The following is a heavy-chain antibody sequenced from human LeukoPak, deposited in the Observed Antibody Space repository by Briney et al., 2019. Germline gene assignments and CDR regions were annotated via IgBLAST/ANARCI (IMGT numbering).Heavy chain of an antibody. D-gene: IGHD4-23*01. V-gene: IGHV4-34*01. CDR2: INHSGST. Sequence: SETLSLTCAVYGGSFSGYYWSCIRQPPGKGLEWIGEINHSGSTNYNPSLKSRVTISVDTSKNQFSLKLSSVTAADTAVYYCARSSPLNRWYFDYWGQGTLVTVSS. J-gene: IGHJ4*02. CDR3: ARSSPLNRWYFDY. CDR1: GGSFSGYY.